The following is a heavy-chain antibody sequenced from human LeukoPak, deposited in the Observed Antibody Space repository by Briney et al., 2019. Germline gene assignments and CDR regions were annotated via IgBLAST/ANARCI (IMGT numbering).Heavy chain of an antibody. J-gene: IGHJ5*02. CDR2: ISGGGGST. D-gene: IGHD6-19*01. V-gene: IGHV3-23*01. CDR3: AKGHSSGWYGWFDP. CDR1: GFTFSSYA. Sequence: GGSLRLSCAASGFTFSSYAMSWVRQAPGKGLEWVSAISGGGGSTYYADSVKGRFTISRDNSKNTLYLQMNSLRAEDTAVYYCAKGHSSGWYGWFDPWGQGTLVTVSS.